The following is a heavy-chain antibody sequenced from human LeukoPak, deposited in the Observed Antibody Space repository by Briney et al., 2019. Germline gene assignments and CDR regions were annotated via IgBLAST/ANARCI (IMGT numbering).Heavy chain of an antibody. Sequence: GASVKVSCKASGYTVTGYYMHWVRQAPGQGLEWMGWINPNSGGTNYAQKFQGRVTMTRDTSISTAYMELSRLRSDDTAVYYCARDSSGATSAYYFDYWGQGTLVTVSS. CDR3: ARDSSGATSAYYFDY. CDR2: INPNSGGT. CDR1: GYTVTGYY. V-gene: IGHV1-2*02. J-gene: IGHJ4*02. D-gene: IGHD1-26*01.